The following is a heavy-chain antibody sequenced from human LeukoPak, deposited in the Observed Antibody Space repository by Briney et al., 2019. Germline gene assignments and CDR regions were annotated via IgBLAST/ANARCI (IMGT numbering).Heavy chain of an antibody. Sequence: GGSLRLSCAASGFIFEESTIHWVRQAPGKGLEWVSLINWDGGTTRYADSVNGRFAISRDNGKNSLSLQMNSLRVEDSALYYCATGDVDSPMNFYHWGQGTRVTVSS. CDR3: ATGDVDSPMNFYH. CDR2: INWDGGTT. CDR1: GFIFEEST. J-gene: IGHJ4*02. D-gene: IGHD3-22*01. V-gene: IGHV3-43*01.